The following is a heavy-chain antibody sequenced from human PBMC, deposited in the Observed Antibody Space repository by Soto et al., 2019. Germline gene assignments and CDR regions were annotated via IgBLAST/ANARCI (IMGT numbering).Heavy chain of an antibody. J-gene: IGHJ4*02. CDR2: IYYSGST. Sequence: PSETLSLTCTVSGGSISSSSYYWSWIRQPPGKGLEWIGSIYYSGSTSYNPSLKSRVTISVDTSRNQFSLKLNSVTAADTSVYYCARIDYYYDSGNDYWGQGTLATVSS. CDR1: GGSISSSSYY. CDR3: ARIDYYYDSGNDY. D-gene: IGHD3-10*01. V-gene: IGHV4-39*01.